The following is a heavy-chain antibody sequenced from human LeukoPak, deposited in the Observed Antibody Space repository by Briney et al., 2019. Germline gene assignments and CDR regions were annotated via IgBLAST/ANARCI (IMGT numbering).Heavy chain of an antibody. J-gene: IGHJ5*02. D-gene: IGHD3-22*01. CDR1: GYIFTDYY. Sequence: ASVKVSCKVSGYIFTDYYIHWVRQAPGQGLEWMGWISAYNGNTNYAQNLQGRVTMTTDTSTSTAYMELRSLSSDDTAVYYCARTYYYDSSGYETWFDPWGQGTLVTVSS. CDR3: ARTYYYDSSGYETWFDP. V-gene: IGHV1-18*04. CDR2: ISAYNGNT.